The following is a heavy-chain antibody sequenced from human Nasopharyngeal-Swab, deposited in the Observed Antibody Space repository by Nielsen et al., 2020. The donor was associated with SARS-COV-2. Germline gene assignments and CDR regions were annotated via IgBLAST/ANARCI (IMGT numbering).Heavy chain of an antibody. V-gene: IGHV3-64*01. CDR1: GFTFSSYA. J-gene: IGHJ5*02. CDR2: ISSNGGST. Sequence: GESLKISCAASGFTFSSYAMHWVRQAPGKGLEYVSAISSNGGSTYYANSVKGRFTISRDNSKNTLYLQMGSLRAEDMAVYYCTRGPHWNDVPVVSWFDPWGQGTLVTVSS. CDR3: TRGPHWNDVPVVSWFDP. D-gene: IGHD1-1*01.